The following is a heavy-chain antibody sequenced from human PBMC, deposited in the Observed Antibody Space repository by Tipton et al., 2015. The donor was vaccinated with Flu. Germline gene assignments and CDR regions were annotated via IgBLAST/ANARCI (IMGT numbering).Heavy chain of an antibody. CDR3: ARRVAGSGMAV. CDR2: IYTGGGT. J-gene: IGHJ6*02. V-gene: IGHV4-61*02. Sequence: GLVKPSQTLSLTCTVSGASISIGAYYWTWIRRPADKGLEWIGRIYTGGGTNYNPSLKSRVTISIDTSKNQFSLRLSSVTAADTAVYYCARRVAGSGMAVWGQGTTVTVS. D-gene: IGHD3-10*01. CDR1: GASISIGAYY.